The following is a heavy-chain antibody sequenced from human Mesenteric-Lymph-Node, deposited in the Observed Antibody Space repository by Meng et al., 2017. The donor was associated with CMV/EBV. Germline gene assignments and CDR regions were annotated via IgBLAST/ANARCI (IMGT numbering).Heavy chain of an antibody. J-gene: IGHJ1*01. Sequence: GESLKISCAASDFTFDDYDMNWVRHVPGKGLEWVGFIRSKAYGGTTEFAASVKGRFTISRDDSKSIAYLQMNSLKTEDTAVYYCTRGPIVPQYFQHWGQGTLVTVSS. CDR3: TRGPIVPQYFQH. D-gene: IGHD2-21*01. V-gene: IGHV3-49*04. CDR2: IRSKAYGGTT. CDR1: DFTFDDYD.